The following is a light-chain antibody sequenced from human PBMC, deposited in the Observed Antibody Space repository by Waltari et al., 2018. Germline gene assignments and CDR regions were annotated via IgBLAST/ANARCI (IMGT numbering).Light chain of an antibody. J-gene: IGKJ3*01. CDR3: QHYYDDPFT. CDR2: AAS. V-gene: IGKV1-8*01. Sequence: AIRITQSPSSPSASTGEIVNITCRASQDISTYLAWYQQKPGKAPKLLISAASVLHSGVPSRFSGSVSGTDFTLTIRNLQSEDFATYFCQHYYDDPFTFGPGTKVDL. CDR1: QDISTY.